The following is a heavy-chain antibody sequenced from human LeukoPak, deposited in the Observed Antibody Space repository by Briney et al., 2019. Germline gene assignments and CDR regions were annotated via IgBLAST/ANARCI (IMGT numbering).Heavy chain of an antibody. V-gene: IGHV5-51*01. J-gene: IGHJ3*02. Sequence: GESLKISCKGSGYSFTSYWIGWVRQMPGKGLEWMGIIYPGDSDTRYSPSFQGQVTISADKSISTAYLQWSSLKASATAMYYCARLSGDSSGSDAFDIWGQGTMVTVSS. CDR3: ARLSGDSSGSDAFDI. D-gene: IGHD3-22*01. CDR1: GYSFTSYW. CDR2: IYPGDSDT.